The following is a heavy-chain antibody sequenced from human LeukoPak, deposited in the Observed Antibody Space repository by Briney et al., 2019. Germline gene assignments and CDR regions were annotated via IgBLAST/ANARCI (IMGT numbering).Heavy chain of an antibody. CDR3: AKGNYYGSGSFLLPLDY. J-gene: IGHJ4*02. Sequence: PGGSLRLSCAASGFTFDDYAMHWVRQAPGKGLVWVSLINADGGSTYYAESVKGRFTISRDNSKNSLYLQMNSLRTEDTALYYCAKGNYYGSGSFLLPLDYWGQGTLVTVSA. CDR1: GFTFDDYA. CDR2: INADGGST. D-gene: IGHD3-10*01. V-gene: IGHV3-43*02.